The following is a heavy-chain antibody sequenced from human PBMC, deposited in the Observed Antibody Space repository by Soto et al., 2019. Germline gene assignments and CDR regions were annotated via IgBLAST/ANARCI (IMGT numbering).Heavy chain of an antibody. V-gene: IGHV1-69*06. J-gene: IGHJ4*02. CDR3: NRGSEYDFWSGYL. D-gene: IGHD3-3*01. Sequence: QERLVQSGAAVRKPGSSVKVSCKVTGGTSTRYAINWVRQAPGQGREWMGGIVPMFGTSKYAQKFQGRVTITADTSTNIAYMELRSLRSEDTAVYYCNRGSEYDFWSGYLWCQGTLVSVSS. CDR1: GGTSTRYA. CDR2: IVPMFGTS.